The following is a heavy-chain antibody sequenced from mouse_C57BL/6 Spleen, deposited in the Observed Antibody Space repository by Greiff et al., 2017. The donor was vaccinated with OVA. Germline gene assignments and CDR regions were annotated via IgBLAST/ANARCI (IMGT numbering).Heavy chain of an antibody. D-gene: IGHD4-1*01. J-gene: IGHJ2*01. CDR1: GYSITSGYY. CDR3: ASELTGPHFDY. V-gene: IGHV3-6*01. Sequence: EVKLQESGPGLVKPSQSLSLTCSVTGYSITSGYYWNWIRQFPGNKLEWMGYISYDGSNNYNPSLKNRISISRDTSKNQFFLKLNSVTTEDTATYYCASELTGPHFDYWGQGTTLTVSS. CDR2: ISYDGSN.